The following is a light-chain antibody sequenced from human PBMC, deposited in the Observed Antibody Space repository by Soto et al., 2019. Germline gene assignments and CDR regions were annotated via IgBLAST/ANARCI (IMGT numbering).Light chain of an antibody. V-gene: IGLV2-14*01. CDR1: SSDVGGYNY. J-gene: IGLJ1*01. CDR2: EVS. CDR3: SPYTSSSTRDV. Sequence: QSVLTQPASVSGSPGQSITISCTGTSSDVGGYNYVSWYQQHPGKAPKLMIYEVSNRPSGVSNRFSGSKSGNTASLTISGLQAEHEADYYCSPYTSSSTRDVFRTGTKVTVL.